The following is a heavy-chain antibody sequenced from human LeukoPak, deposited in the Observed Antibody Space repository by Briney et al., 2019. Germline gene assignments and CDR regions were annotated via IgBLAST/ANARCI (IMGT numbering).Heavy chain of an antibody. CDR3: ARDFNEGRLLDY. V-gene: IGHV1-69*13. CDR2: IIPIFGTA. D-gene: IGHD1-1*01. CDR1: GGTFSSYA. J-gene: IGHJ4*02. Sequence: ASVKVSCKASGGTFSSYAISWVRQAPGQGLEWMGGIIPIFGTANYAQKFQGRVTITADESTSTAYMELSSLRSEATAVYYCARDFNEGRLLDYWGQGTLVTVSS.